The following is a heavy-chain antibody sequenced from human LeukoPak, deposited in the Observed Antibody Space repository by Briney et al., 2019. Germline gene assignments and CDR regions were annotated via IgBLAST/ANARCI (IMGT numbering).Heavy chain of an antibody. J-gene: IGHJ4*02. D-gene: IGHD5-18*01. CDR3: AKDRETAMVTSLRIFDY. Sequence: PGGSLRLSCAASGFTFSSYGMHWVRQAPGKGLEWVAFIRYDGSNKYYADSVKGRFTISRDNSKNTLYLQMNSPRAEDTAVYYCAKDRETAMVTSLRIFDYWGQGTLVTVSS. V-gene: IGHV3-30*02. CDR1: GFTFSSYG. CDR2: IRYDGSNK.